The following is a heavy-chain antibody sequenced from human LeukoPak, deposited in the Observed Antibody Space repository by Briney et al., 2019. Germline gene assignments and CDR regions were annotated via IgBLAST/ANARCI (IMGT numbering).Heavy chain of an antibody. J-gene: IGHJ4*02. Sequence: ASVKVSCKASGYTFSGYNMHWVHQAPGQGLEWMGWINTDNGDTKYSQNFQDGVTFTRDTSASTVYMELTSLRSEDTAVYYCARRSSAYSYYFDYWGQGTLVTVSS. CDR3: ARRSSAYSYYFDY. D-gene: IGHD3-22*01. CDR2: INTDNGDT. CDR1: GYTFSGYN. V-gene: IGHV1-3*04.